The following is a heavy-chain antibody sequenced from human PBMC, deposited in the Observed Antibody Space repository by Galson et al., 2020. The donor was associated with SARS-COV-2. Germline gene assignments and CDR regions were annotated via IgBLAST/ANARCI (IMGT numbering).Heavy chain of an antibody. J-gene: IGHJ6*02. CDR1: GFTFTTSA. V-gene: IGHV3-23*01. Sequence: GGSLRLSCAASGFTFTTSAMTWVRQVPGKGLEWLSGISSSGVDTYYADSVKGRLTISRDNSKNNLLLQMNSLRAEDTAIYYCAKPYDSRGYSPDVWGQGTTVTVSS. CDR2: ISSSGVDT. CDR3: AKPYDSRGYSPDV. D-gene: IGHD6-25*01.